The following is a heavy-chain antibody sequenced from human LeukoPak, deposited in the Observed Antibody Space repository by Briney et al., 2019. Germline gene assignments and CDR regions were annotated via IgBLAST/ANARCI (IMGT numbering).Heavy chain of an antibody. J-gene: IGHJ5*02. D-gene: IGHD4-23*01. CDR1: GGTFSSYA. Sequence: SVKVSCKASGGTFSSYAISWVRQAPGQGLEWMGRIIPILGIANYAQKFQGRVTITADKSTSTAYMELSSLRSEDTAVYYCARSSMTTVVTENWFDPWGQGTLVTVSS. CDR3: ARSSMTTVVTENWFDP. V-gene: IGHV1-69*04. CDR2: IIPILGIA.